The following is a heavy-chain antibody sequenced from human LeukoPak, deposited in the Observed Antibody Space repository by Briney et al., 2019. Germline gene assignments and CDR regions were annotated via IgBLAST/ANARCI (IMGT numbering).Heavy chain of an antibody. CDR2: IKGDGSVT. V-gene: IGHV3-74*01. J-gene: IGHJ4*02. CDR1: GFTFSNFW. Sequence: GSLRLSCAASGFTFSNFWMHWVHQAPGKGLVWVSRIKGDGSVTTYADSVKGRFTISRDNSKNTLYLQMNSLRAEDTAVYYCAKEGDSSSFDYWGQGTLVIVSS. D-gene: IGHD6-13*01. CDR3: AKEGDSSSFDY.